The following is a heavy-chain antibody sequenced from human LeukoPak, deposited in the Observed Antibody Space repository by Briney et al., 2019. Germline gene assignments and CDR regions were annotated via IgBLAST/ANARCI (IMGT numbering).Heavy chain of an antibody. CDR2: INSDASRT. J-gene: IGHJ5*02. CDR3: ARDPRNVGLAP. D-gene: IGHD2-15*01. Sequence: PGGSLRLSCAASGFTFSTYWMHWVRQAPGKGLVWVSSINSDASRTSHADVVKGRFTMSRDNVKNTLYLQMNSLRVEDTAVYYCARDPRNVGLAPWGQGTLVTVSS. V-gene: IGHV3-74*01. CDR1: GFTFSTYW.